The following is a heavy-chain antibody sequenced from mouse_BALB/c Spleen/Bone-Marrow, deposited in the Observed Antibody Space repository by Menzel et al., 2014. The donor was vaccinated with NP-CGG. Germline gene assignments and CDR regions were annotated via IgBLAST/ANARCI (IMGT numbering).Heavy chain of an antibody. CDR1: GYSFTSYW. CDR2: IDPSDSET. J-gene: IGHJ4*01. CDR3: ARELLRLRSAMDY. V-gene: IGHV1S127*01. Sequence: QVQLQQSGPQLVRPGASVKISCKASGYSFTSYWMHWVKQRPGQGLEWIGMIDPSDSETRLNQKFKDKATLTVDKSSSTAYMQLSSPTSEDSAGYYCARELLRLRSAMDYWGQGTSVTVSS. D-gene: IGHD1-2*01.